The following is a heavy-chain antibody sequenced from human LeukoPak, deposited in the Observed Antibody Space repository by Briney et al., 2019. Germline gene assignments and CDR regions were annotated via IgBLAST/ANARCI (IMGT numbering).Heavy chain of an antibody. CDR2: ISGSGGST. D-gene: IGHD6-13*01. CDR3: AKDPLSSSWFIAYYFDY. J-gene: IGHJ4*02. V-gene: IGHV3-23*01. CDR1: GFTFSSYA. Sequence: GGSLRLSCAASGFTFSSYAMSWVRQAPGKGLEWVSAISGSGGSTYYADSVKGRFTISRDNSKNTLYLQMNSLRAEDTAVYYCAKDPLSSSWFIAYYFDYWGQGTLVTVSS.